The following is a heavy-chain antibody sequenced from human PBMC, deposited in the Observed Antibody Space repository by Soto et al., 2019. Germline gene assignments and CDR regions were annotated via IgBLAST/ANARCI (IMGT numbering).Heavy chain of an antibody. J-gene: IGHJ6*02. CDR1: GYTFTSYG. Sequence: QVQLVQSGAEVKKPGASVKVSCKASGYTFTSYGISWVRQAPGQGLEWMGWISAYTGNTNYAQKLQGRVTMTTDTSTSTAYMELRSLRSDDTAVYYCARDRPYGRDHYYGMDVWGQGTTVTVSS. CDR2: ISAYTGNT. V-gene: IGHV1-18*01. CDR3: ARDRPYGRDHYYGMDV. D-gene: IGHD1-26*01.